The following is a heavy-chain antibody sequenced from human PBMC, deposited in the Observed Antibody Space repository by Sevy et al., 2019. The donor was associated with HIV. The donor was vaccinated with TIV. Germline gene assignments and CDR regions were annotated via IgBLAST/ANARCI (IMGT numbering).Heavy chain of an antibody. J-gene: IGHJ6*02. CDR3: ARENRHCTNGICYGYYGMDV. D-gene: IGHD2-8*01. V-gene: IGHV3-11*01. CDR2: ISLSGSTI. CDR1: GFTFSDYF. Sequence: GGSLRLSCVASGFTFSDYFMSWIRQAPGKGLEWISYISLSGSTIYYADSVKGRFTISRDNAKNSLYLQMNSLRAEDTAVYYCARENRHCTNGICYGYYGMDVWGQGTTVTVSS.